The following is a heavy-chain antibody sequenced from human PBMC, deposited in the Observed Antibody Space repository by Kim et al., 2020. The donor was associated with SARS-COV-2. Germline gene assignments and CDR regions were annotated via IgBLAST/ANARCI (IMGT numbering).Heavy chain of an antibody. J-gene: IGHJ4*02. Sequence: GGSLRLSCAASGFTFSSYGMHWVRQAPGKGLEWVAVISYDGSNKYYADSVKGRFTISRDSSKNTLYLQMNSLRAEDTAVYYCANSGWLDYWGQGTLVTGS. CDR3: ANSGWLDY. D-gene: IGHD6-19*01. CDR2: ISYDGSNK. V-gene: IGHV3-30*18. CDR1: GFTFSSYG.